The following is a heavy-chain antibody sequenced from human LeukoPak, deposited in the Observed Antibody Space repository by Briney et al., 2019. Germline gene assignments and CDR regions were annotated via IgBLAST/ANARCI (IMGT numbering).Heavy chain of an antibody. CDR2: IYSGGST. J-gene: IGHJ4*02. D-gene: IGHD6-13*01. CDR3: ARGKQQPINY. V-gene: IGHV3-53*01. CDR1: GFTFSSYG. Sequence: GGSLRLSCAASGFTFSSYGMHWVRQAPGKGLEWVSVIYSGGSTYYADSVKGRFTISRDNSKNTLYLQMNSLRAEDTAVYYCARGKQQPINYWGQGTLVTVSS.